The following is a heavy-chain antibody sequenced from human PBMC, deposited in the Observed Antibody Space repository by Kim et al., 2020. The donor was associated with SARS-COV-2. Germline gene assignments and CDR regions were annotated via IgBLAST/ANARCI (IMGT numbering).Heavy chain of an antibody. CDR3: AGEGYSYGLCPAFDI. Sequence: SETLSLTCAVYGGSFSGYYWSWIRQPPGKGLEWIGEINHSGSTNYNPSLKSRVTISVDTSKNQFSLKLSSVTAADTAVYYCAGEGYSYGLCPAFDIWGQGTMVTVSS. J-gene: IGHJ3*02. D-gene: IGHD5-18*01. V-gene: IGHV4-34*01. CDR2: INHSGST. CDR1: GGSFSGYY.